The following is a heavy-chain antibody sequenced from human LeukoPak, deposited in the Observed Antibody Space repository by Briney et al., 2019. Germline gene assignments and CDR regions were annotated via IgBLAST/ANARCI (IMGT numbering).Heavy chain of an antibody. Sequence: GGSLRLSCAASGFTVSSNYMSWVRQAPGKGLEWVSVIYSGGSTYYADSVKGRFTISRDNSKNTLYLQMNSLRAEDTAVYYSASIKVAVAGSGAWGQGTLVTVSS. J-gene: IGHJ4*02. V-gene: IGHV3-53*01. CDR3: ASIKVAVAGSGA. CDR2: IYSGGST. CDR1: GFTVSSNY. D-gene: IGHD6-19*01.